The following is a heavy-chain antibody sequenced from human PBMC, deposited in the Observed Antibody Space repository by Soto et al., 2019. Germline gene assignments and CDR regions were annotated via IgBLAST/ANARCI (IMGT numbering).Heavy chain of an antibody. CDR2: IFSNDAK. Sequence: QVTLKESGPVLVKPTETLTLTCTVSGFSLSNARMSVSWIRQPPGKALEWLAHIFSNDAKSYSASLKSRLTIPKDTSKSQVVLTMTNMDPVDTATYYCARIRWWGWLGPNDYWGQGTLVTGSS. V-gene: IGHV2-26*01. J-gene: IGHJ4*02. CDR3: ARIRWWGWLGPNDY. D-gene: IGHD2-15*01. CDR1: GFSLSNARMS.